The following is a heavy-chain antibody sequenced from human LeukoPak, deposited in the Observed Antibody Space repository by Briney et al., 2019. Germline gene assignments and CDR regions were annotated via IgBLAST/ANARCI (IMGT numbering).Heavy chain of an antibody. CDR1: GGSISSYY. Sequence: PSETLSLTCTVSGGSISSYYWSWIRQPAGKGLEWIGRIYTSGSTNYNPSLKSRVTMSVDTSKNQFSLKLSSVTAADTAVYYCARDNSANYYDSSGPLLGDAFDIWGQGTMVTVSS. J-gene: IGHJ3*02. CDR3: ARDNSANYYDSSGPLLGDAFDI. CDR2: IYTSGST. D-gene: IGHD3-22*01. V-gene: IGHV4-4*07.